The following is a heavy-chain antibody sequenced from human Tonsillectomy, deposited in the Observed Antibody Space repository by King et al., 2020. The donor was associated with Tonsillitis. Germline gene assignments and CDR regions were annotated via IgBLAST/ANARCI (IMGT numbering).Heavy chain of an antibody. CDR2: ISSSSSYI. CDR3: ARGCSGGSCYPSYYGMDV. Sequence: VQLVESGGGLVKPGGSLRLSCAASGFTFSSYSMNWVRQSPGKGLEWVSSISSSSSYIYYADSVKGRFAISRDNAKHSLYLQMNSLRAEDTAVYYCARGCSGGSCYPSYYGMDVWGQGTTVTVSS. D-gene: IGHD2-15*01. CDR1: GFTFSSYS. J-gene: IGHJ6*02. V-gene: IGHV3-21*01.